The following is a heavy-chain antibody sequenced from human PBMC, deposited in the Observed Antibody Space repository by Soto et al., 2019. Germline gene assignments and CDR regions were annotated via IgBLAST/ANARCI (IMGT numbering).Heavy chain of an antibody. CDR3: AKAGGEAARSNPFDY. D-gene: IGHD6-6*01. Sequence: GGSLRLSCAASGFTFSSYGMHWVRQAPGKGLEWVAFISCDGSNKYYADSVKGRFTISRDNSTNTLYLQMNSLRAEDTAVYYSAKAGGEAARSNPFDYWGQGTLVTVSS. CDR1: GFTFSSYG. CDR2: ISCDGSNK. V-gene: IGHV3-30*18. J-gene: IGHJ4*02.